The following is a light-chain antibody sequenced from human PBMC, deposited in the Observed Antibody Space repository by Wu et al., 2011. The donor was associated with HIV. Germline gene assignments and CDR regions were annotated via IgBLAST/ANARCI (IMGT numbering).Light chain of an antibody. CDR1: QDINNY. Sequence: DRVTITCRASQDINNYLAWYQQKPGRVPKLLISTASTLQSGVPARFSGSGSGTEFTLTISNLQPEDVATYYCQKYNTAPWTFGQGTKVEMK. V-gene: IGKV1-27*01. CDR3: QKYNTAPWT. J-gene: IGKJ1*01. CDR2: TAS.